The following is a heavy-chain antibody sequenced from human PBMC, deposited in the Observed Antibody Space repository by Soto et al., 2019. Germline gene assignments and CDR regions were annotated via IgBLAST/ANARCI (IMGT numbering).Heavy chain of an antibody. CDR1: GDSISRGGYS. J-gene: IGHJ4*02. CDR3: ARTTAVPNTLRSRYFFDY. D-gene: IGHD4-17*01. Sequence: PSETLSLTCVVSGDSISRGGYSWSWIRQPPGKRLEWIGYVYYSGTTNYNPSLKSRVTISVDLSKNQFSLRLSSVTTADTALYYCARTTAVPNTLRSRYFFDYWGQGALVTVSS. CDR2: VYYSGTT. V-gene: IGHV4-61*08.